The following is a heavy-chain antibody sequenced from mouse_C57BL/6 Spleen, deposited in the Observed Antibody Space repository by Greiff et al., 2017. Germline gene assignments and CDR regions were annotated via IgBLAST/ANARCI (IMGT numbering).Heavy chain of an antibody. D-gene: IGHD3-2*02. CDR1: GYTFTDYY. CDR2: INPKNGGT. Sequence: VQLQQSGPELVKPGASVKISCKASGYTFTDYYMNWVKQSHGKSLEWIGDINPKNGGTSYHQKFKCKATLTVDKSSSTAYMELLSLTSEDSAVYYCARAKLSLRGYYFDYWGQGTTLTVSS. V-gene: IGHV1-26*01. J-gene: IGHJ2*01. CDR3: ARAKLSLRGYYFDY.